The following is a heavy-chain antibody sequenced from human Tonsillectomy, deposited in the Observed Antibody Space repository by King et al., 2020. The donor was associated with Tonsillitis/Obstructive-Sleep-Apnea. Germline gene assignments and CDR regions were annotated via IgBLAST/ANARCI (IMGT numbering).Heavy chain of an antibody. Sequence: QLVQSGAEVKKPGASVKVSCKASGYTFTGYYVHWVRQAPGQGLEWMGRINPNSGGTNYAQKFQGRVTMTRDTSISTAYMELSRLRSDDTAVYYCASIGLVEPAATYNWFDPWGQGTLVTVSS. J-gene: IGHJ5*02. CDR2: INPNSGGT. CDR3: ASIGLVEPAATYNWFDP. D-gene: IGHD2-2*01. V-gene: IGHV1-2*06. CDR1: GYTFTGYY.